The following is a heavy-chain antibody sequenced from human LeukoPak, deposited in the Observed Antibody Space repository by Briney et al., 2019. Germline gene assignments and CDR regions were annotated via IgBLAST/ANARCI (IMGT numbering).Heavy chain of an antibody. CDR3: AKDPKIYSGSLNWFDP. CDR2: ISGSGGST. Sequence: PGGSLRLSCAASEFTFSSYAMSWVRQAPGKGLGWVSAISGSGGSTHYADSVKGRFTISRDNSKNTLYLQMNSLRAEDTAVYYCAKDPKIYSGSLNWFDPWGQGTLVTVSS. V-gene: IGHV3-23*01. CDR1: EFTFSSYA. J-gene: IGHJ5*02. D-gene: IGHD1-26*01.